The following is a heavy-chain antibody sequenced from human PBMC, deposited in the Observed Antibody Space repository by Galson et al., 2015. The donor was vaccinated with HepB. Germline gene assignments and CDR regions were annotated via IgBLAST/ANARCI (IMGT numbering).Heavy chain of an antibody. V-gene: IGHV3-33*01. Sequence: SLRLSCAASGFTFSSYGMHWVRQAPGKGLEWVAVIWYDGSNKYYADSVKGRFTISRDNSKNTLYLQMNSQRAEDTAVYYCARDQDYDILTGSHLGYWGQGTLVTV. CDR2: IWYDGSNK. J-gene: IGHJ4*02. CDR3: ARDQDYDILTGSHLGY. D-gene: IGHD3-9*01. CDR1: GFTFSSYG.